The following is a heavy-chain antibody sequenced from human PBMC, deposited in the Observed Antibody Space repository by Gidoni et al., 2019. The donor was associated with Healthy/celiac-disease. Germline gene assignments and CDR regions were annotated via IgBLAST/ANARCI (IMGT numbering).Heavy chain of an antibody. Sequence: EVQLLQSRAEVTTLGASLKISCKGSGYSFTSYWIGWVRQMPGKGLEWMGIIYPGDSDTRYSPSFQGQVTISADKSISTAYLQGSSLKASDTAIYYCAGHGLRGGDWYFDLWGRGTLDTVSS. D-gene: IGHD3-10*01. CDR2: IYPGDSDT. CDR1: GYSFTSYW. V-gene: IGHV5-51*01. J-gene: IGHJ2*01. CDR3: AGHGLRGGDWYFDL.